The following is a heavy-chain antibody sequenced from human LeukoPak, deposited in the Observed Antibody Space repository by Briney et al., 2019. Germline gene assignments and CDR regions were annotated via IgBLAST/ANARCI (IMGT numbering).Heavy chain of an antibody. D-gene: IGHD1-26*01. Sequence: ASVKVSCKASGYTFTSYDISWVRQATGQGLEWMGWMNPNSGNTGYAQKFQGRVTITRNTSISTAYMELSSLRSDDTAVYYCARDSGSSHYFDYWGQGTLVTVSS. V-gene: IGHV1-8*03. CDR2: MNPNSGNT. CDR3: ARDSGSSHYFDY. J-gene: IGHJ4*02. CDR1: GYTFTSYD.